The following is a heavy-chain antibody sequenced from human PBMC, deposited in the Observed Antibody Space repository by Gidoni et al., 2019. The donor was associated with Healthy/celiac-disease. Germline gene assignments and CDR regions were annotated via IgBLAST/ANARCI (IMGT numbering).Heavy chain of an antibody. D-gene: IGHD3-16*01. Sequence: QVQLQESGPGLVKPSETLSLTCTVSGGSISSYYWSWIRQPPGKGLEWIGYIYYSGSTNYNPSLKSRVTISVDTSKNQFSLKLSSVTAADTAVYYCARAVGEDVWGKGTTVTVSS. J-gene: IGHJ6*04. V-gene: IGHV4-59*01. CDR3: ARAVGEDV. CDR2: IYYSGST. CDR1: GGSISSYY.